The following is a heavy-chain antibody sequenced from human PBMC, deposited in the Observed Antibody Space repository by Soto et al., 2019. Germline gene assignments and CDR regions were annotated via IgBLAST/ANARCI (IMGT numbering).Heavy chain of an antibody. CDR3: VKGKLYSSGWQRAYYFDY. D-gene: IGHD6-19*01. Sequence: PGGSLRLSCAASGFTFSSYSMNWVRQAPGKGLEYVPAISSNGGSTYYADSVKGRFTISRDNSKNTLYLQMSSLRTEDTAVYYCVKGKLYSSGWQRAYYFDYWGQGTLVTVSS. V-gene: IGHV3-64D*08. CDR1: GFTFSSYS. J-gene: IGHJ4*02. CDR2: ISSNGGST.